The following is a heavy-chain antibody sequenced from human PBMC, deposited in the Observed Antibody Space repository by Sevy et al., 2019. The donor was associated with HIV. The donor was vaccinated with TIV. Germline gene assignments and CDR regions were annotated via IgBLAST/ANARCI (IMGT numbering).Heavy chain of an antibody. D-gene: IGHD3-22*01. CDR2: ISGSGGST. Sequence: GGSLRLSCAASGFTFSSYAMSWVRQAPGKGLEWVSAISGSGGSTYYADSVKGRFTISRDNSKNTLYLQMNSLRAEDTAVYYFAKVHVPYYYDSSGYYYKIYYYYGMDVWGQGTTVTVSS. CDR3: AKVHVPYYYDSSGYYYKIYYYYGMDV. CDR1: GFTFSSYA. J-gene: IGHJ6*02. V-gene: IGHV3-23*01.